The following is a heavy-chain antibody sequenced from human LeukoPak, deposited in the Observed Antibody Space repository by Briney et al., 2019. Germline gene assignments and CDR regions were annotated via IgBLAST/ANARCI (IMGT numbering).Heavy chain of an antibody. CDR3: AKGSSSWALDY. V-gene: IGHV3-43*01. Sequence: GGSLRLSCAASGFTFDDHTMHWVRQAPGKGLEWVSLISWDGGSTYYADSVKGRFTISRDNSKNSLYLQMNSLRTEDTALYYCAKGSSSWALDYWGQGTLVTVSS. CDR2: ISWDGGST. D-gene: IGHD6-13*01. CDR1: GFTFDDHT. J-gene: IGHJ4*02.